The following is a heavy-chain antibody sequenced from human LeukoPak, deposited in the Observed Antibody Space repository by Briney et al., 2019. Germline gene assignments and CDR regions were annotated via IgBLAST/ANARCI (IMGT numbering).Heavy chain of an antibody. Sequence: GGSLRLSCAASGFTFSSYAMSWVRQAPGKGLEWVSAISGSGGSTYYADSVKGRFTISRDNSKNTLYLQMNSLRAEDTAVYYCAKAPGGYYYYYYYMDVWGKGTTVTISS. V-gene: IGHV3-23*01. CDR1: GFTFSSYA. J-gene: IGHJ6*03. CDR3: AKAPGGYYYYYYYMDV. D-gene: IGHD4-23*01. CDR2: ISGSGGST.